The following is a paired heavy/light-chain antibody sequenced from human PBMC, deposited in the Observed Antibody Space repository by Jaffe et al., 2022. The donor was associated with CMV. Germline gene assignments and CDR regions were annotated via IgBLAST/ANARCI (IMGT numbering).Heavy chain of an antibody. Sequence: EVQLVDSGGGLVQPGASLRLSCAASGFTFNTYAMAWVRQTPGERLEWVSSIGSGGVPTNYADSVMGRFTVSRDNSKNTLYLQMNSLRDEDTAVYFCAKYMGSSGTSLRTFDNWGQGTLVTVAS. V-gene: IGHV3-23*04. CDR2: IGSGGVPT. J-gene: IGHJ4*02. CDR1: GFTFNTYA. D-gene: IGHD6-25*01. CDR3: AKYMGSSGTSLRTFDN.
Light chain of an antibody. CDR2: GAS. CDR1: QTITTH. Sequence: DIQMTQSPSSLSASVRDRVTITCRASQTITTHLNWYQQKPGKAPDLLISGASISQTGVPSRFSGSGSGTDFTLTISNLQPEDFATYYCQQTYSLPVTFGGGTKVYI. CDR3: QQTYSLPVT. V-gene: IGKV1-39*01. J-gene: IGKJ4*01.